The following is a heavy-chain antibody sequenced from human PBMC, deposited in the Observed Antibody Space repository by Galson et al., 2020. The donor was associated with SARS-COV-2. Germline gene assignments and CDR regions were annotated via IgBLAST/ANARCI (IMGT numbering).Heavy chain of an antibody. CDR1: GGSISSYY. J-gene: IGHJ5*02. V-gene: IGHV4-59*01. CDR3: ARGAPLGWLQYEGNWVDP. CDR2: NYYSGST. D-gene: IGHD4-4*01. Sequence: SETLSLTCTVSGGSISSYYWSWIRQPPGKGLEWIGYNYYSGSTNSNPSLKSRVTISVDTSKNQFSLKLSSVTAAATAVYYCARGAPLGWLQYEGNWVDPWGQGTRVTVSS.